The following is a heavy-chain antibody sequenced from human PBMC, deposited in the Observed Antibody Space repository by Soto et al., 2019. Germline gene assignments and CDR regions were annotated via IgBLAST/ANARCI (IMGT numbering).Heavy chain of an antibody. CDR3: AKGYRDIVVVVAATPVLY. D-gene: IGHD2-15*01. CDR1: GFTFSSYA. J-gene: IGHJ4*02. CDR2: ISGSGGST. Sequence: GGSLRLSCGGSGFTFSSYAMSWVRQAPGKGVEWVSTISGSGGSTYYADSVKGRFTISRDNSKNTLYLQMNGLRADDTDVYYCAKGYRDIVVVVAATPVLYWGQGALVTVSS. V-gene: IGHV3-23*01.